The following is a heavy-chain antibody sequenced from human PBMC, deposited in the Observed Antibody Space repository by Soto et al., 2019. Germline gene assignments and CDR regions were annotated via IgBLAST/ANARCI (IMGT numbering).Heavy chain of an antibody. CDR3: ARARGYYDSSGGNWFDP. V-gene: IGHV1-18*01. Sequence: ASVKVSCKASGYTFTSYGISWVRQAPGQGLEWMGWISAYNGNTNYAQKLQGRVTMTTDTSTSTAYMELRSLRSDDTVVYYCARARGYYDSSGGNWFDPWGQGTLVTVSS. CDR2: ISAYNGNT. J-gene: IGHJ5*02. CDR1: GYTFTSYG. D-gene: IGHD3-22*01.